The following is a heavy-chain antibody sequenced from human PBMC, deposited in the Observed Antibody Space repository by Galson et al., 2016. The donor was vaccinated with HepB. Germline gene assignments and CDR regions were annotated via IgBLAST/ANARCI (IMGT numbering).Heavy chain of an antibody. J-gene: IGHJ4*02. D-gene: IGHD3-22*01. CDR2: INHSGST. CDR3: ARLPTANSYYETGGQSNY. Sequence: SETLSLTCGVYGGSFSGYYWNWIRQPPGKGLEWIGEINHSGSTNYNPSLKTRVTLSLDPSKNQFSLQLTSVTAADTAVYYCARLPTANSYYETGGQSNYWGQGTLVAVST. V-gene: IGHV4-34*01. CDR1: GGSFSGYY.